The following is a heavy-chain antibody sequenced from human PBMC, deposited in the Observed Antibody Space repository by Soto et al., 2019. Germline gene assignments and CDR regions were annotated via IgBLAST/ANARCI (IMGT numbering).Heavy chain of an antibody. Sequence: EVQVVESGGGLVQPGGSLRLSRAASGFTFSRYGMNWVRQAPGKGLEWISYISSRGTPIYYADSVRGRFTISRDNAENSLFLQMSNLRVEDTAVYYCVGDLKNNGDSLRGFDHWGQGTLVTVSS. D-gene: IGHD4-17*01. CDR1: GFTFSRYG. CDR2: ISSRGTPI. V-gene: IGHV3-48*01. J-gene: IGHJ4*02. CDR3: VGDLKNNGDSLRGFDH.